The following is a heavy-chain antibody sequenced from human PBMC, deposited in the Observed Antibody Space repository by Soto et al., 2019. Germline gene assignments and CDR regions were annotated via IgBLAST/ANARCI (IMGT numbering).Heavy chain of an antibody. V-gene: IGHV1-58*02. D-gene: IGHD2-15*01. Sequence: SVKVSCKASGYTFSNYEINWVRQATGQGLEWIGWIVVGSGNTNYAQKFQERVTITRDMSTSTAYMELSSLRSEDTAVYYCAAFNVVVVAAAVFDYWGQGTLVTVSS. CDR3: AAFNVVVVAAAVFDY. CDR2: IVVGSGNT. CDR1: GYTFSNYE. J-gene: IGHJ4*02.